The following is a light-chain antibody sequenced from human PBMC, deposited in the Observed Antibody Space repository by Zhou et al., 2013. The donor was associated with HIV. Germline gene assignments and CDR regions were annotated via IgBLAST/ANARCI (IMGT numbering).Light chain of an antibody. CDR3: QQYDTSSS. V-gene: IGKV3-20*01. Sequence: EIVLTQSPGTLSLSPGERATLSCRASQSVSSTYLAWYQQKPGQAPRLLIYGASNRATGIPDRFSGSGSGTDFTLTISRLEPEDFTVYYCQQYDTSSSFGGGSKVEIK. CDR1: QSVSSTY. CDR2: GAS. J-gene: IGKJ4*01.